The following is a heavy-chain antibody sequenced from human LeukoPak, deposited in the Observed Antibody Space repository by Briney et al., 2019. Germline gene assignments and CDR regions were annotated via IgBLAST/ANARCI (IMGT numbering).Heavy chain of an antibody. CDR1: GFTFTTYS. Sequence: GGSLRLSCEASGFTFTTYSMTWVRQAPGKGLEWVANIKQDGSEKYYVDSVKGRFTISRDNAKNSLYLQMNSLRAEDTAVYFCARGGVDYYGSGTYYLMYYFDYWGQGALVTVSS. V-gene: IGHV3-7*03. CDR2: IKQDGSEK. D-gene: IGHD3-10*01. CDR3: ARGGVDYYGSGTYYLMYYFDY. J-gene: IGHJ4*02.